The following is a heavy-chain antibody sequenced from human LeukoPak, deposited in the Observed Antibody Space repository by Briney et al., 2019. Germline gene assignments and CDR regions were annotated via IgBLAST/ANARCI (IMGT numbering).Heavy chain of an antibody. D-gene: IGHD2-2*01. CDR1: GGSISSSNW. Sequence: SGTLSLTCAVSGGSISSSNWWSWVRQPPGKGLEGIGQIYHRGSTNYNPSLKSRVAISVDKSKNQFSLNLNSVTAADTAVYYCARAGQGYCTSASCYLSLDYWGQGTLVTVSS. V-gene: IGHV4-4*02. J-gene: IGHJ4*02. CDR2: IYHRGST. CDR3: ARAGQGYCTSASCYLSLDY.